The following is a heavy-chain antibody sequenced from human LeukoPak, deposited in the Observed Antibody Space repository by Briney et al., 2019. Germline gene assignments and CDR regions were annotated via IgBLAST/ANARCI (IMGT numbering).Heavy chain of an antibody. CDR3: ERLQGGTYYYDSSGYLNWFDP. CDR2: IYYNGDT. D-gene: IGHD3-22*01. CDR1: GASIRSNSFY. V-gene: IGHV4-39*01. J-gene: IGHJ5*02. Sequence: SETLSLTCTVSGASIRSNSFYWGWIRQAPGKGLEWIWTIYYNGDTFYNPSLKSRVTMSVDTSASLFSLKLSSVTAADTAVYYCERLQGGTYYYDSSGYLNWFDPWGQGTLVTVSS.